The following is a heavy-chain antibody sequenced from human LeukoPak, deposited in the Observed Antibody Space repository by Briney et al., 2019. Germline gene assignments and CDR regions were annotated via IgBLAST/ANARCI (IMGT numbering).Heavy chain of an antibody. CDR2: ISFDGTNK. V-gene: IGHV3-30*18. CDR3: AKDRLPDGRWSLDY. Sequence: GGSLRLSCAASGFTFRNYGMHWVRQAPGKGLEWVAVISFDGTNKYYADSVKGRFTISRDNSKNTLYLQMNSLRAEDTALYYCAKDRLPDGRWSLDYWGQGTLVTVSS. J-gene: IGHJ4*02. D-gene: IGHD6-13*01. CDR1: GFTFRNYG.